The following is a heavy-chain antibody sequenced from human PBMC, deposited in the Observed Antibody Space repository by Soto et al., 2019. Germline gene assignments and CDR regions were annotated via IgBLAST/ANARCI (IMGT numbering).Heavy chain of an antibody. J-gene: IGHJ6*03. CDR2: IYHSGGT. Sequence: QVQLQESGPGLVKPSGTLSLTCAVSSGSISSSNWWSWVRQPPGKGLEGIGEIYHSGGTNYNPSLTSRVTIPVDKAKTQVSLKLSSVTAADTAVYYCARGEVEAARASYYYYYYMDVWGKGTTVTVSS. CDR3: ARGEVEAARASYYYYYYMDV. D-gene: IGHD6-6*01. V-gene: IGHV4-4*02. CDR1: SGSISSSNW.